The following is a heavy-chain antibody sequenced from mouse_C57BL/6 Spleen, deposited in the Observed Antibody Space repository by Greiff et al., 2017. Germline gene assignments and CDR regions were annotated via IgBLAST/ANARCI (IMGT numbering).Heavy chain of an antibody. CDR2: IYPGNSDT. V-gene: IGHV1-5*01. J-gene: IGHJ2*01. CDR3: TGNIYDGYYFDY. Sequence: EVQLQQSGTVLARPGASVKMSCKTSGYTFTSYWMHWVKQRPGQGLEWIGAIYPGNSDTSYNQKFKGKAKLTAVTSASTAYMELSSLTNEDSAVYYCTGNIYDGYYFDYWGQGTTLTVSS. D-gene: IGHD2-3*01. CDR1: GYTFTSYW.